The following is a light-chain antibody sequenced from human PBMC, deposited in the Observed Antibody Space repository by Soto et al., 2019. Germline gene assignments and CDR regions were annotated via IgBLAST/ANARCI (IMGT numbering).Light chain of an antibody. J-gene: IGLJ3*02. Sequence: QSVLTQPASVSGSPGQSITISCTGSSSDIGAYNYVSWYQQHPGKAPKLMIYDVSNRPSGVSYRFSGSKSGSTASLTISGLQVEDEADYYCSSYTISRIRVFGGGTQLTVL. CDR3: SSYTISRIRV. CDR2: DVS. V-gene: IGLV2-14*01. CDR1: SSDIGAYNY.